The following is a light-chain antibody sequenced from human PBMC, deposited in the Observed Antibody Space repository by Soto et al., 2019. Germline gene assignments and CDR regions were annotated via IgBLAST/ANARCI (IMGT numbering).Light chain of an antibody. CDR1: QSVSSN. J-gene: IGKJ4*01. Sequence: EIVMTQSPATLSVSPGERATLSCRASQSVSSNLAWYQQKPGQAPRLLIYGASTRATGIPARFSGSGSGTEFTLTISSLQSEDIAVYFCQQYKNWPPLTFGGGTKVDIK. CDR3: QQYKNWPPLT. CDR2: GAS. V-gene: IGKV3D-15*01.